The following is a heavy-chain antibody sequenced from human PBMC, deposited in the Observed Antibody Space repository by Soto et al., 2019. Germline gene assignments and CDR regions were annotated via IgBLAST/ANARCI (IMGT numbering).Heavy chain of an antibody. J-gene: IGHJ3*02. CDR1: GGSFSGYY. CDR3: ARGRGGYDSSGYSENGDAFDI. V-gene: IGHV4-34*01. D-gene: IGHD3-22*01. CDR2: INHSGST. Sequence: QVQLQQWGAGLLKPSETLSLTCAVYGGSFSGYYWSWIRQPPGKGLEWIGEINHSGSTNYNPSLKSRVALSVDTSKNQCSLKLGSVSAADPAVYYCARGRGGYDSSGYSENGDAFDIWGQGTMVTVSS.